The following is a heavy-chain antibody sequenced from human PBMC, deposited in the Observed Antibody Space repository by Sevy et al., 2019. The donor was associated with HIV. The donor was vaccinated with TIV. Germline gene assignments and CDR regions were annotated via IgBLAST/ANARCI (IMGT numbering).Heavy chain of an antibody. J-gene: IGHJ2*01. CDR3: ARGSVGDRYIDL. Sequence: SETLSLTCTVSGGSINTYYWSWIRQPPGKGLEYIGYVYSSGSTSYSPSLKSRVNISLDTSKNQFSLNLGSLTAADTAFYYCARGSVGDRYIDLWRRGTLVTVSS. V-gene: IGHV4-59*01. CDR2: VYSSGST. CDR1: GGSINTYY. D-gene: IGHD1-26*01.